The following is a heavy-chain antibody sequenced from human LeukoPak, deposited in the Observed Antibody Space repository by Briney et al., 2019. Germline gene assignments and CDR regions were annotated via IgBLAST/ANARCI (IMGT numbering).Heavy chain of an antibody. V-gene: IGHV3-7*04. CDR1: GFTLYCFL. Sequence: GSLRISFAASGFTLYCFLMSLVRQAPGKGLEWVAHKKQDGNEKYYVDSVAGRFTISRDNAKNSLYLQMNSLRAEDTAVYYCARSMTGSGSYYPYFDYWGQGTLVTVSS. J-gene: IGHJ4*02. D-gene: IGHD3-10*01. CDR3: ARSMTGSGSYYPYFDY. CDR2: KKQDGNEK.